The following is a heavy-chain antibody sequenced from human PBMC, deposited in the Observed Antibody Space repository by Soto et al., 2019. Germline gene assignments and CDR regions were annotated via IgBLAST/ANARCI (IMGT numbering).Heavy chain of an antibody. CDR3: AKVDTAMDVGAFDI. D-gene: IGHD5-18*01. J-gene: IGHJ3*02. Sequence: PGGSLRLSCAASGLTFSSYGMSWVRQAPGKGLEWVSAISGSGGSTYYADSVKGRFTISRDNSKNTLYLQMNSLRAEDTAVYYCAKVDTAMDVGAFDIWGQGTMVTVSS. V-gene: IGHV3-23*01. CDR1: GLTFSSYG. CDR2: ISGSGGST.